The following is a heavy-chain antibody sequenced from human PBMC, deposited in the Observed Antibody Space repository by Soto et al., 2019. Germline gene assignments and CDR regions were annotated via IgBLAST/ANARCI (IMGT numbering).Heavy chain of an antibody. CDR2: ISVNGGST. CDR3: ARGRYYFDF. D-gene: IGHD3-10*01. CDR1: GFTFISYA. Sequence: GGSLRLSCAASGFTFISYAMSWVRQAPGKGLEWVSVISVNGGSTYYADSEKGRFTISRDNSKKTLCLQMNSLRAEDTAIYYCARGRYYFDFWGQGILVTVSS. V-gene: IGHV3-23*01. J-gene: IGHJ4*01.